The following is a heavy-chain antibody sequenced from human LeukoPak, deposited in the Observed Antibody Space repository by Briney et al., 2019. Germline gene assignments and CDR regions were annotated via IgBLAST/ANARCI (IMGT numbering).Heavy chain of an antibody. V-gene: IGHV3-53*01. CDR1: GFTVSSNY. CDR3: ARDLGGGYFDV. Sequence: GGSLRLSCAASGFTVSSNYMSWVRQAPGKGLEWVSVIYSGGSTYYADSVKGRFTISRDNSKNTLYLQMNSLIAEDAAVYYCARDLGGGYFDVWGQGTLVTVSS. CDR2: IYSGGST. D-gene: IGHD3-16*01. J-gene: IGHJ4*02.